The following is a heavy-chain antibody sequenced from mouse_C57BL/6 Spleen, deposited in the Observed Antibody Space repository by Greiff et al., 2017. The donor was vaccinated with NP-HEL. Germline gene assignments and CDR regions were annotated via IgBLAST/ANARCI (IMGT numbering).Heavy chain of an antibody. V-gene: IGHV7-3*01. D-gene: IGHD1-1*01. J-gene: IGHJ2*01. CDR1: GFTFTDYY. CDR3: ARSITTVVEDYFDY. CDR2: IRNKANGYTT. Sequence: EVKVVESGGGLVQPGGSLSLSCAASGFTFTDYYMSWVRQPPGKALEWLGFIRNKANGYTTEYSASVKGRFTISRDNSQSILYLQMNALRAEDSATYYCARSITTVVEDYFDYWGQGTTLTVSS.